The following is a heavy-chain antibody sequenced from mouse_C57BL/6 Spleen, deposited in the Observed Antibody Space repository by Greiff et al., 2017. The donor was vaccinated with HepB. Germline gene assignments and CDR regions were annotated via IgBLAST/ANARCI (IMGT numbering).Heavy chain of an antibody. D-gene: IGHD4-1*01. CDR2: IYPGDGDT. J-gene: IGHJ2*01. V-gene: IGHV1-80*01. CDR1: GYAFSSYW. Sequence: VNVVESGAELVKPGASVKISCKASGYAFSSYWMNWVKQRPGKGLEWIGQIYPGDGDTNYNGKFKGKATLTADKSSSTAYMQLSSLTSEDSAVYFCARRGSNWSFDYWGQGTTLTVSS. CDR3: ARRGSNWSFDY.